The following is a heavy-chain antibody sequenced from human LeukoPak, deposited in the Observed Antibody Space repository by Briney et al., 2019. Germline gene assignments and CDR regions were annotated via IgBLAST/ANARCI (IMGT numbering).Heavy chain of an antibody. CDR2: INTDGSST. V-gene: IGHV3-74*01. Sequence: GGSLRLSCAASGFTFSSYEMNWVRQAPGKGLAWVSRINTDGSSTSYADSVKGRFTISRDNSKNTLYLQMNSLRAEDTAVYYCARTTDFDWLFDYWGQGTLVTVSS. CDR1: GFTFSSYE. D-gene: IGHD3-9*01. CDR3: ARTTDFDWLFDY. J-gene: IGHJ4*02.